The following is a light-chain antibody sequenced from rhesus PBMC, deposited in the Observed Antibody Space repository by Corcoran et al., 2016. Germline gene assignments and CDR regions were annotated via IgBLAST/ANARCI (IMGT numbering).Light chain of an antibody. CDR1: QTISNY. V-gene: IGKV1-44*02. J-gene: IGKJ2*01. CDR3: QQHKSHPDS. Sequence: DIQMTQSPSSLSASVGERVTITGRASQTISNYLAWYAQRPGKVPKLLIYAASTLESGVPSRFSGSGSVTEFTPNISSLRPEDFATYYCQQHKSHPDSFGQGTKVDVK. CDR2: AAS.